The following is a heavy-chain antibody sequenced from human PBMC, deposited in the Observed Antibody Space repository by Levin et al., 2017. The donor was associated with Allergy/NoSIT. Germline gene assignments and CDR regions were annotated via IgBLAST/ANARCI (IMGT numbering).Heavy chain of an antibody. CDR2: INHRGST. J-gene: IGHJ4*02. D-gene: IGHD5-18*01. Sequence: NPSETLSLTCAVYGGSFSGYYWSWIRQPPGKGLEWIGEINHRGSTNYNPSLKSRVTISVDTSKNQFSLKLSSVTAADTAVYYCARKCPAGYDYWGQGTLVTVSS. V-gene: IGHV4-34*01. CDR3: ARKCPAGYDY. CDR1: GGSFSGYY.